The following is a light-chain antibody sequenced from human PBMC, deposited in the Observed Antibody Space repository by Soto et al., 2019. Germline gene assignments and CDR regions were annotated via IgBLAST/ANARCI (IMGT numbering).Light chain of an antibody. J-gene: IGKJ2*01. CDR1: QSISVY. CDR3: HQSYMIPYT. CDR2: AAS. V-gene: IGKV1-39*01. Sequence: DIQMTPSPSSLSVSIGDIITITCRSSQSISVYLNWYQKKPGTPPKLLIYAASNLQSGVPSRFIGSGSGTDFTLTISSLQPEDFASYYCHQSYMIPYTFGQGTKLEL.